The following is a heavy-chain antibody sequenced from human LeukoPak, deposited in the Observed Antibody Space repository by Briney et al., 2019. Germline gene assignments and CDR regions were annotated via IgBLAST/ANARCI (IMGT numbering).Heavy chain of an antibody. Sequence: SETLSLTCTVSGYSISSDYYWGWIRQPPGKGLEWIGSIYHSGSTYYNPSLKSRVTISVDTSKNQFSLKLSSVTAADTAVYYCAAYDSSGYATRYFDLWGRGTLVTVSS. V-gene: IGHV4-38-2*02. CDR3: AAYDSSGYATRYFDL. J-gene: IGHJ2*01. CDR2: IYHSGST. D-gene: IGHD3-22*01. CDR1: GYSISSDYY.